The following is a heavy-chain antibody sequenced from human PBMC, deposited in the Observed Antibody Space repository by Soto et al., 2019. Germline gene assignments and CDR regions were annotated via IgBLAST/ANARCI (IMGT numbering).Heavy chain of an antibody. CDR2: INHSGST. CDR3: ARASRWLPYYYYGMDV. D-gene: IGHD5-12*01. V-gene: IGHV4-34*01. CDR1: GGSFSGYY. Sequence: SETLSLTCAVYGGSFSGYYWSWIRQPPGKGLEWIWEINHSGSTNYNPSLKSRVTTSVDTSKNQFSLKLSSVTAADTAVYYCARASRWLPYYYYGMDVWGQGTTVT. J-gene: IGHJ6*02.